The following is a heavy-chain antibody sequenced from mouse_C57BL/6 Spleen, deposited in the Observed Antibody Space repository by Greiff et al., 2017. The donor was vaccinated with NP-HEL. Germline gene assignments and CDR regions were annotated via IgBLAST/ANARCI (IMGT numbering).Heavy chain of an antibody. Sequence: QVQLQQSGAELVKPGASVKLSCKASGYTFTEYTIHWVKQRSGQGLEWIGWFYPGSGSIKYNEKFKDKATLTADKSSSTDYTELSRLTSECSAVYFCARHEEKYDYDGGWWYFDVWGTGTTVTVSS. J-gene: IGHJ1*03. V-gene: IGHV1-62-2*01. CDR2: FYPGSGSI. D-gene: IGHD2-4*01. CDR1: GYTFTEYT. CDR3: ARHEEKYDYDGGWWYFDV.